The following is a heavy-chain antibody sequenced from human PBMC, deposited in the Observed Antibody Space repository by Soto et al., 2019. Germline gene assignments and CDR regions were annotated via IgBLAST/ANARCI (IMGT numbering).Heavy chain of an antibody. CDR1: DFTFRNYW. J-gene: IGHJ4*02. D-gene: IGHD3-16*01. CDR2: IKPDGSAT. CDR3: FGGNGGPQ. Sequence: GGSLRLSCATSDFTFRNYWMNWVRQAPGKGLEWVANIKPDGSATNYVDSVKGRFTISRDNVRNSVSLQMNSLRVEDTAVYFCFGGNGGPQWGQGTLVTVSS. V-gene: IGHV3-7*03.